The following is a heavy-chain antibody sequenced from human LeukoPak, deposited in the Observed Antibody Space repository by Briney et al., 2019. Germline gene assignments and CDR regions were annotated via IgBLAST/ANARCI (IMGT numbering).Heavy chain of an antibody. J-gene: IGHJ4*02. V-gene: IGHV3-30*02. CDR3: AKDAYDYGGNYLDY. Sequence: GGSLRLSCAASGFTFSSYGMHWVRQAPGKGLEWVAFIRYDGSNKYYADSVKGRFTISRDNSKNTLYLQMNSLRAEDTAVYYCAKDAYDYGGNYLDYWGQGTLVTVSS. D-gene: IGHD4-23*01. CDR1: GFTFSSYG. CDR2: IRYDGSNK.